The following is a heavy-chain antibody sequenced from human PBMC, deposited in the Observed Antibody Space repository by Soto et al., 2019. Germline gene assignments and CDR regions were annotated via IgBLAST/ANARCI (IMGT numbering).Heavy chain of an antibody. V-gene: IGHV4-34*01. D-gene: IGHD2-2*01. CDR3: ARVGAVQAAPRLRWFDP. CDR2: INHSGST. J-gene: IGHJ5*02. CDR1: GGSFSGYY. Sequence: PSETLSLTCAVYGGSFSGYYWSWIRQPPGKGLERIGEINHSGSTNYNPSLKSRVTISVDTSKNQFSLKLSSVTAADTAVYYCARVGAVQAAPRLRWFDPWGQGTLVTVSS.